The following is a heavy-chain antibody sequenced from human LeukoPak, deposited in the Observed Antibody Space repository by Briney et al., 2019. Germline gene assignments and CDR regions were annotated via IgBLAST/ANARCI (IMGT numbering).Heavy chain of an antibody. J-gene: IGHJ4*02. V-gene: IGHV4-39*07. CDR3: ARVAAAGNYYFDY. CDR2: INYSGST. D-gene: IGHD6-13*01. CDR1: GGSISSSSNY. Sequence: ETLSLTCTVSGGSISSSSNYWGWIRQPPGKGLEWTGSINYSGSTFYNPSLKSRVTISVDTSKNQFSLKLSSVTAADTAVYFCARVAAAGNYYFDYWGQGTLVTVSS.